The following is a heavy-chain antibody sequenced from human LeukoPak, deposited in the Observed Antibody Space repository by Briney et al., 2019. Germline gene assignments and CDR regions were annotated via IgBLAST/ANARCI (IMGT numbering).Heavy chain of an antibody. Sequence: GGSLRLSCAASGFTFSSYSMNWVRQAPGKGLEWVSYISSSSSTIYYADSVKGRFTISRDNAKNSLYLQMNSLRAQDTAVYYCASFFSGWYNNYWGQGTLATVSS. CDR2: ISSSSSTI. CDR3: ASFFSGWYNNY. V-gene: IGHV3-48*01. CDR1: GFTFSSYS. D-gene: IGHD6-19*01. J-gene: IGHJ4*02.